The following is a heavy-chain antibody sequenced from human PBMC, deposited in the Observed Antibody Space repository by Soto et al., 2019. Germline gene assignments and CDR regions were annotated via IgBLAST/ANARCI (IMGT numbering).Heavy chain of an antibody. D-gene: IGHD6-13*01. J-gene: IGHJ5*02. Sequence: EVQLVESGGGLVQPGGSLRLSFAASGFTFSSYSMNLGRQAPGKGLEWVSYISSSSSTIYYADSVKGRFTISRDNAKNSLYLQMNSQRAEDTAVYYCARHPERIAQIGWFDPWGQGTLVTVSS. V-gene: IGHV3-48*01. CDR3: ARHPERIAQIGWFDP. CDR2: ISSSSSTI. CDR1: GFTFSSYS.